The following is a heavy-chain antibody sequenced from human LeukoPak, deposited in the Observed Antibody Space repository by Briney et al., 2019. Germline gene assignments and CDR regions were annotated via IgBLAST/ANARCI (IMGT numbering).Heavy chain of an antibody. CDR1: GGTFSSYA. V-gene: IGHV1-69*05. D-gene: IGHD1-7*01. CDR2: IIPIFGTA. CDR3: ASRYHTQGNWNYDYYYYYMDV. J-gene: IGHJ6*03. Sequence: SVKVSCKASGGTFSSYAISWVRQAPGQGLEWMGGIIPIFGTANYAQKFQGRVTITTDESTSTAYMALSSLRSEDTVVYYCASRYHTQGNWNYDYYYYYMDVWGKGTTVTVSS.